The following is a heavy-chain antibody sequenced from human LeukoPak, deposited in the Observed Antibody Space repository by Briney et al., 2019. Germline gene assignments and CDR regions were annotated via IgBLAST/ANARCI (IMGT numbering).Heavy chain of an antibody. CDR2: INPNSGVT. CDR1: GYTFTSYG. D-gene: IGHD2/OR15-2a*01. CDR3: ARELSNWFDP. V-gene: IGHV1-2*02. J-gene: IGHJ5*02. Sequence: ASVKVSCKASGYTFTSYGISWVRQATGQGLEWMGCINPNSGVTNYSQKFQGRVTMTRDTSISTAYMELSRLRSDDTAVYYCARELSNWFDPWGQGTLVTVSS.